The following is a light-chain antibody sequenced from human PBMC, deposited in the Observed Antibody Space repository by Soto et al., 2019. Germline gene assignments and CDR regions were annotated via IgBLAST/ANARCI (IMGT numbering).Light chain of an antibody. V-gene: IGKV3-20*01. Sequence: EIVLTQSPVTLSLSPGERATLSCRASQSVSSSYLAWYQQKPGQAPRLLIYGASSRATGIPDRFSGSGSGTDFTLTISRLEPEDFAVYYCQQYGSSPSGPRWTFGQGTKVDIK. J-gene: IGKJ1*01. CDR3: QQYGSSPSGPRWT. CDR1: QSVSSSY. CDR2: GAS.